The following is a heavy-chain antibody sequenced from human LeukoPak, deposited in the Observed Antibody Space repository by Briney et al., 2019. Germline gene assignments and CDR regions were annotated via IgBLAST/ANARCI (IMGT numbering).Heavy chain of an antibody. CDR3: ARHAGYCSSTSCYASPVDV. CDR1: GGTFSSYA. D-gene: IGHD2-2*01. V-gene: IGHV1-69*01. J-gene: IGHJ6*04. Sequence: GSSVKVSCKASGGTFSSYAISWVRQAPGQGLEWMGGIIPIFGTANYAQKFQGRVTITADESTSTAYMELSSLRSEDTAVYYCARHAGYCSSTSCYASPVDVWGKGTTVTISS. CDR2: IIPIFGTA.